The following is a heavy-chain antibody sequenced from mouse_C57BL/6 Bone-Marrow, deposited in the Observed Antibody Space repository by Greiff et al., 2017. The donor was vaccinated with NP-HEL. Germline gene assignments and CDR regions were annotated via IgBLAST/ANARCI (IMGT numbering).Heavy chain of an antibody. V-gene: IGHV1-64*01. J-gene: IGHJ2*01. CDR2: IHPNSGST. CDR3: ARQGLYSNYPCYFDY. CDR1: GYTFTSYW. D-gene: IGHD2-5*01. Sequence: QVQLQQPGAELVKPGASVKLSCKASGYTFTSYWMHWVKQRPGQGLEWIGMIHPNSGSTNYNEKFKSKATLTVDKSSSTAYMQLSSLTSEDSAVYYCARQGLYSNYPCYFDYWGQGTTLTVSS.